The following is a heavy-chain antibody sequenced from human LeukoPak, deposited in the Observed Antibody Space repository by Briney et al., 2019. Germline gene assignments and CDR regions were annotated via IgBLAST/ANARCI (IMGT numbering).Heavy chain of an antibody. CDR1: GGSISSYY. Sequence: SETLSLTCTVSGGSISSYYWSWIRQPPGKGLEWIGDIYYSGSTNYNPSLKSRVTISVDTSKNQFSLKLSSVTAADTAVYYCARLGISDRSAHNWSDPWGQGTLVTVSS. D-gene: IGHD3-22*01. V-gene: IGHV4-59*01. J-gene: IGHJ5*02. CDR2: IYYSGST. CDR3: ARLGISDRSAHNWSDP.